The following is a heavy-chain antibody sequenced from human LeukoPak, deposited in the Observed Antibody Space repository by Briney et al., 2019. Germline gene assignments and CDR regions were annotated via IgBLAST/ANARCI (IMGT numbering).Heavy chain of an antibody. V-gene: IGHV1-8*01. J-gene: IGHJ6*02. D-gene: IGHD6-13*01. CDR1: GYTFTSYD. CDR3: ARVVSIRSIAAAGV. Sequence: GASVKVSCKASGYTFTSYDINWVRQATGQGLEWMGWMNPNSGNTGYAQKFQGRVTMTRNTSISTAYMELSSLRSEDTAVYYCARVVSIRSIAAAGVWGQGTMVTVSS. CDR2: MNPNSGNT.